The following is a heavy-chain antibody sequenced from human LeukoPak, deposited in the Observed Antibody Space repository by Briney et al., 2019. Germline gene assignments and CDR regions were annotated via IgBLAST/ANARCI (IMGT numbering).Heavy chain of an antibody. CDR2: IYYSGST. D-gene: IGHD3-10*01. V-gene: IGHV4-59*12. CDR3: ASSITMARDY. CDR1: GGSISSYY. Sequence: SETLSLTCTVSGGSISSYYWSWIRQPPGKGLEWIGYIYYSGSTKYNPSLKSRVTISVDTSKNQFSLKLSSVTAADTAVYYCASSITMARDYWGQGTLVTVSS. J-gene: IGHJ4*02.